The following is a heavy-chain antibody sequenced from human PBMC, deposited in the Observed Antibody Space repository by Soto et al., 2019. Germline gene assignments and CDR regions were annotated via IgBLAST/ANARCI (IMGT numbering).Heavy chain of an antibody. CDR3: AKDSSGRDAFDI. V-gene: IGHV3-23*01. D-gene: IGHD6-19*01. Sequence: GWSLRLSCAASGFTFSGDAMSWVRKAPGKGLEWVSAISGSGGSTYYADSVKGRFTISRDNSKNTLYLQMNSLRAEDTAVYYCAKDSSGRDAFDIWGQGTMVTVSS. J-gene: IGHJ3*02. CDR2: ISGSGGST. CDR1: GFTFSGDA.